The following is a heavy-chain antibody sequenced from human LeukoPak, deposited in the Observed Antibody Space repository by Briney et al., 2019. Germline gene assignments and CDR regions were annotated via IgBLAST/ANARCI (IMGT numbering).Heavy chain of an antibody. V-gene: IGHV3-23*01. CDR3: AKDVYYYDSSGYYAYDY. D-gene: IGHD3-22*01. CDR2: ISGSGGST. J-gene: IGHJ4*02. Sequence: GGSLRLSCAASGFTFSSYAMSWVRQTPGKGLEWVSAISGSGGSTYYADSVKGRFTISRDNSKNTLFLQMNSLRAEDTAVYYCAKDVYYYDSSGYYAYDYWGQGTLVTVSS. CDR1: GFTFSSYA.